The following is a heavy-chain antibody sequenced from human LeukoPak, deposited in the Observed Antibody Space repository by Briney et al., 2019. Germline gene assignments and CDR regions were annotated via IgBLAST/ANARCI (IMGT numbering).Heavy chain of an antibody. CDR2: IYSSGST. CDR1: GGSISSGSYY. V-gene: IGHV4-61*02. CDR3: AREGGSLDY. J-gene: IGHJ4*02. D-gene: IGHD2-15*01. Sequence: PSQTLSLTCTVSGGSISSGSYYWSWIRQPAGKGLEWIGRIYSSGSTNYNPSLKSRVTISVDTSKNHFSLKLSSVTPADTAIYYCAREGGSLDYWGQGTLVTVSS.